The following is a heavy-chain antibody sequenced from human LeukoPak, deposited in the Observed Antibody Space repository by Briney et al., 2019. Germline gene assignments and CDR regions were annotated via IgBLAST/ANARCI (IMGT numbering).Heavy chain of an antibody. CDR3: VKSSGSSWYMFDY. CDR2: VTSNGGST. D-gene: IGHD6-13*01. CDR1: GFTFSRYA. J-gene: IGHJ4*02. Sequence: GGSLRLSSSASGFTFSRYAMHWVRQAPGKGLEYVSGVTSNGGSTYYADSVKGRFTISRDNSKNTLYLQMSTMRAEDTAVYYCVKSSGSSWYMFDYWGQGTLVTVSS. V-gene: IGHV3-64D*09.